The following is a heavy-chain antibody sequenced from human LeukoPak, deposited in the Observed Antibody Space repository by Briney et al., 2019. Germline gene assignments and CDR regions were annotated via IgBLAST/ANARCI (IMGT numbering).Heavy chain of an antibody. D-gene: IGHD3-22*01. V-gene: IGHV4-31*03. Sequence: SETLSLTCTVSGGSISSGGYYWSWIRQHPGKGLEWIGYIYYSGSTYYNPSLKSRVTISVDTSKNQFSLKLSSVTAADTAVYYCARGFYDSSGYFLYFDYWGQGTLVTVSS. CDR3: ARGFYDSSGYFLYFDY. CDR2: IYYSGST. CDR1: GGSISSGGYY. J-gene: IGHJ4*02.